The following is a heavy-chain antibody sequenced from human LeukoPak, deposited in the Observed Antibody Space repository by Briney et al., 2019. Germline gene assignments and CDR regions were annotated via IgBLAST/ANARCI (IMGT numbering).Heavy chain of an antibody. CDR2: IYYSGST. J-gene: IGHJ4*02. Sequence: SETLSLTCTVSGGSISSYYWSWIRQPPGKGLEWIGYIYYSGSTNYNPSLKSRVTISEDTSKNQFSLKLSSVTAADTAVYYCARDRAVAGLDYWGQGTLVTVSS. CDR3: ARDRAVAGLDY. D-gene: IGHD6-19*01. CDR1: GGSISSYY. V-gene: IGHV4-59*01.